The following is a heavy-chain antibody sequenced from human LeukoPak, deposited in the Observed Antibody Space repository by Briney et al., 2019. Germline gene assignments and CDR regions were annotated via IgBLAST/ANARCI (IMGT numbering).Heavy chain of an antibody. Sequence: GGSLRLSCAASGFTFSSYSMNWVRQAPGKGLEWVSSISSSSSYIYYADSVKGRFTISRDNAKNSLYLQMNSLRAEDTAVYYCARDRETAVPDAFDIWGQGTMVTVSS. CDR2: ISSSSSYI. V-gene: IGHV3-21*01. CDR3: ARDRETAVPDAFDI. J-gene: IGHJ3*02. D-gene: IGHD2-2*01. CDR1: GFTFSSYS.